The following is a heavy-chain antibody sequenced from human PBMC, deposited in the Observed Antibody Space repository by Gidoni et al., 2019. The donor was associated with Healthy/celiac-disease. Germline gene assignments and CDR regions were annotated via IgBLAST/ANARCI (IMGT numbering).Heavy chain of an antibody. D-gene: IGHD6-13*01. J-gene: IGHJ4*02. V-gene: IGHV3-13*05. CDR1: GFTFSSYD. Sequence: EVQLVESGGGLVQPGGSLRLSCAASGFTFSSYDLHWVRQATGKGLELVSAIGTAGDPYSPGSVKGRFTISRDNAKTSLHLQMNSLRAGDTAVYYCARALGYSSSWYYFDYWGQGTLVTVSS. CDR2: IGTAGDP. CDR3: ARALGYSSSWYYFDY.